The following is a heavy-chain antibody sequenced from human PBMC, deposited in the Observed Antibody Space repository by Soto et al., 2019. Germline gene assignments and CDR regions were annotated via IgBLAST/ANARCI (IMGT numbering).Heavy chain of an antibody. Sequence: SLRLSCSGSVFVLSDYYMNWVRQAPGKGLEWLSYISSSGNTIFYADSVKGRFTISRDNTKNSLYLQVNSLRVEDTAVYYCARDKPSYHDSSGFYPVFDSWGQGTLVTVSS. CDR1: VFVLSDYY. CDR3: ARDKPSYHDSSGFYPVFDS. D-gene: IGHD3-22*01. CDR2: ISSSGNTI. V-gene: IGHV3-11*01. J-gene: IGHJ4*02.